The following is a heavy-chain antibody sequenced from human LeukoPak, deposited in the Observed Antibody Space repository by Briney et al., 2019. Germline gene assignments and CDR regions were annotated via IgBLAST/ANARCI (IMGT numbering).Heavy chain of an antibody. CDR1: GFTFSSYE. J-gene: IGHJ6*02. CDR3: ARDYSSGRLGYGMDA. D-gene: IGHD6-19*01. CDR2: ISSSGSTI. Sequence: PGGSLRLSCAASGFTFSSYEMNWVRQAPGKGLEWVSYISSSGSTIYYADSVKGRFTISRDNAKNSLYLQMNSLRAEDTAVYYCARDYSSGRLGYGMDAWGQGTTVTVSS. V-gene: IGHV3-48*03.